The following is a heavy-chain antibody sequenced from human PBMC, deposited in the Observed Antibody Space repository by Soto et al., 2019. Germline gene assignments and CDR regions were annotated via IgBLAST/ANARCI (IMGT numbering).Heavy chain of an antibody. CDR1: GYSFIDYY. J-gene: IGHJ4*02. V-gene: IGHV1-2*02. CDR2: ISPKSGGT. CDR3: ARPPGYISDWYYFDL. Sequence: QVQLVQSGAEVKKPGASVKVSCEASGYSFIDYYIHWVRQAPGQGFEWMGRISPKSGGTKYAQKFEGRITMTWDTSLNTAYMELSSLISDDTAVYYCARPPGYISDWYYFDLWGQGTLVTVSS. D-gene: IGHD3-9*01.